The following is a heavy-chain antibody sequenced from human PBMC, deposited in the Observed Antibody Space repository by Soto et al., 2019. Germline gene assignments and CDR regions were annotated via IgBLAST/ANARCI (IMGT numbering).Heavy chain of an antibody. CDR2: INHSGST. CDR1: GGSFSGYY. V-gene: IGHV4-34*01. CDR3: ARVKVIVLPGLYYYYYGMDV. J-gene: IGHJ6*02. Sequence: LSLTCAVYGGSFSGYYWSWIRQPPGKGLEWIGEINHSGSTNYNPSLKSRVTISVDTSKNQFSLKLSSVTAADTAVYYCARVKVIVLPGLYYYYYGMDVWGQGTTVTVSS. D-gene: IGHD2-15*01.